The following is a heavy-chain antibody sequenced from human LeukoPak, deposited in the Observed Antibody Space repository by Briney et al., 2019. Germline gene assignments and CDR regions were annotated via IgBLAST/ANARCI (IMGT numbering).Heavy chain of an antibody. CDR2: ISSSSSTI. CDR3: ARRDYYDSSGYYDGYYYYMDV. CDR1: GSTFSSYS. Sequence: GGSLRLSCAASGSTFSSYSMNWVRQAPGKGLEWVSYISSSSSTIYYADSVKGRFTISRDNAKNSLYLQMNSLRAEDTAVYYCARRDYYDSSGYYDGYYYYMDVWGKGTTVTVSS. D-gene: IGHD3-22*01. V-gene: IGHV3-48*01. J-gene: IGHJ6*03.